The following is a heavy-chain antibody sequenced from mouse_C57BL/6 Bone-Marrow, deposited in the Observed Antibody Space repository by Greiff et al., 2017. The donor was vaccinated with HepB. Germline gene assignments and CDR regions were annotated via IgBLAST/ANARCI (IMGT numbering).Heavy chain of an antibody. CDR1: GYTFTSYW. Sequence: QVHVKQPGAELVKPGASVKLSCKASGYTFTSYWMHWVKQRPRQGLEWIGMIHPNSGSTNYNEKFKSKATLTVDKSSSTAYMQLSSLTSEDSAVYYCAYGSSLDYWGQGTTLTVSS. V-gene: IGHV1-64*01. D-gene: IGHD1-1*01. J-gene: IGHJ2*01. CDR3: AYGSSLDY. CDR2: IHPNSGST.